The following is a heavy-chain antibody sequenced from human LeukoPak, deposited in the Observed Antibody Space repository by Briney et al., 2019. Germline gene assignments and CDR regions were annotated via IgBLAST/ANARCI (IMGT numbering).Heavy chain of an antibody. CDR1: GFTFSNYW. CDR2: IRPDGSVI. V-gene: IGHV3-7*01. D-gene: IGHD3-10*01. J-gene: IGHJ6*03. Sequence: GGSLRLSCAASGFTFSNYWMTWVRRAPGKGLEWVANIRPDGSVIHYVDSVKGRFTISRDSAKNSLYLQMNSLRAEDTAVYYCARVHYHYYYYMDVWGKGTTVTVSS. CDR3: ARVHYHYYYYMDV.